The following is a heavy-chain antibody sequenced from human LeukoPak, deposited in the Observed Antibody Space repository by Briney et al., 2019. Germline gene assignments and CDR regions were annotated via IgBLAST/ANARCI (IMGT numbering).Heavy chain of an antibody. V-gene: IGHV3-23*01. CDR3: AKGGGYFDWFHDY. D-gene: IGHD3-9*01. CDR2: ISGSGGST. CDR1: GFTFSSYA. J-gene: IGHJ4*02. Sequence: GGSLRLSCAASGFTFSSYAMSWVRQAPGRGLEWVSAISGSGGSTYYADSVKGRFTISRDNSKNTLYLQMNSLGAEDTAVYYCAKGGGYFDWFHDYWGQGTLVTVSS.